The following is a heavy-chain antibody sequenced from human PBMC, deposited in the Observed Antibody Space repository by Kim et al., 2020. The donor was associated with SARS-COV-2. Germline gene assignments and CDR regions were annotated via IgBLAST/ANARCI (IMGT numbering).Heavy chain of an antibody. J-gene: IGHJ4*02. Sequence: GGSLRLSCAASGFTFSDYYMSWIRQAPGKGLEWVSYISSSSSYTNYADSVKGRFTISRDNAKNSLYLQMNSLRAEDTAVYYCARVLRGYSYRVRGGYYFDYWGQGTLVTVSS. V-gene: IGHV3-11*05. CDR2: ISSSSSYT. CDR3: ARVLRGYSYRVRGGYYFDY. D-gene: IGHD5-18*01. CDR1: GFTFSDYY.